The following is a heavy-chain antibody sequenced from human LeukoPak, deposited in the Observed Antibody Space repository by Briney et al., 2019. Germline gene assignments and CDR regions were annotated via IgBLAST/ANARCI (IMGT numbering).Heavy chain of an antibody. CDR1: GGSISSYY. J-gene: IGHJ5*02. Sequence: PSETLSLTCTVSGGSISSYYWSWIRQPPGKGLEWIGYIYYSGSTNYSPSLKSRVTISVDTSKNQFSLKLSSVTAADTAVYYCARARSWFDPGGQGTLVTVSS. CDR2: IYYSGST. CDR3: ARARSWFDP. D-gene: IGHD5-24*01. V-gene: IGHV4-59*01.